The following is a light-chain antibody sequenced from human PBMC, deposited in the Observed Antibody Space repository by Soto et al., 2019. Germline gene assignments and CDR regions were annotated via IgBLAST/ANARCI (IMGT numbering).Light chain of an antibody. CDR3: AAWDDSRGV. V-gene: IGLV1-47*01. CDR1: SSNIGSNY. J-gene: IGLJ2*01. Sequence: QSVLTQPPSASGTHGQRVTIACSGSSSNIGSNYVYWYQQLPGTAPKLLIYRNNQRPSGVPDRFSGSKSGTSASLAISGLRSEDEADYYCAAWDDSRGVFGGGTKLTVL. CDR2: RNN.